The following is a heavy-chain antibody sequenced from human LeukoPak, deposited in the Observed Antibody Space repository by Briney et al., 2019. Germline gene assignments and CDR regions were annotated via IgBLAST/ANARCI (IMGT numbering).Heavy chain of an antibody. Sequence: PSETLSLTCAVYGGSFSGYYWSWIRQPPGKGLEWIGEINHSGSTNYNPSLKSRVTISVDTSKNQFSLELSSVTAADTAVYYCARGSRIAARPRWFDPWGQGTLVTVSS. V-gene: IGHV4-34*01. CDR1: GGSFSGYY. CDR2: INHSGST. J-gene: IGHJ5*02. D-gene: IGHD6-6*01. CDR3: ARGSRIAARPRWFDP.